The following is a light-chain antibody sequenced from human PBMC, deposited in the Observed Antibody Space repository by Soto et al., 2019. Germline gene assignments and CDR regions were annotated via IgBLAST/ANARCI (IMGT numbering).Light chain of an antibody. Sequence: EIVLTQSPGTLSLSPGERATLSCRASQSVSSSYLAWYQQKPGQAPRLLIYGASSRATGIPDRFSGSGSGTDFTLTISRLEPEDFAVYYCQQYCSSPWEFGQGTKVEIK. CDR1: QSVSSSY. CDR3: QQYCSSPWE. J-gene: IGKJ1*01. CDR2: GAS. V-gene: IGKV3-20*01.